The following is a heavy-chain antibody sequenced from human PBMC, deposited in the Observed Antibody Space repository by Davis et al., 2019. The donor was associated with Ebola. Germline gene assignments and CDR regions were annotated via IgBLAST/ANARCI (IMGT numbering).Heavy chain of an antibody. D-gene: IGHD4-11*01. CDR2: IRRETFGGTA. CDR3: STLYTDYWVFDL. J-gene: IGHJ3*01. CDR1: DFNFGDST. Sequence: PGGSLRLSCATIDFNFGDSTISWVRQAPGKGLEWVAFIRRETFGGTAEYAASVDGRFTVSRDDSNNIAYLQLNSLKSEDTAIYYCSTLYTDYWVFDLWGQGIVVTVSA. V-gene: IGHV3-49*04.